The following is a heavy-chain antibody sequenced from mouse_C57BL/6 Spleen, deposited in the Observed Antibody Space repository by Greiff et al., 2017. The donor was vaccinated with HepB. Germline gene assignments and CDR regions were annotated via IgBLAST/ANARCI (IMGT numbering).Heavy chain of an antibody. J-gene: IGHJ4*01. CDR2: ISSGGSYT. V-gene: IGHV5-6*02. Sequence: DVKLVESGGDLVKPGGSLKLSCAASGFTFSSYGMSWVRQTPDKRLEWVATISSGGSYTYYPDSVKGRFTISRDNAKNTLYLQMSSLKSEDTAMYYCASYYSSSYDYAMDYWGQGTSVTVSS. CDR3: ASYYSSSYDYAMDY. D-gene: IGHD1-1*01. CDR1: GFTFSSYG.